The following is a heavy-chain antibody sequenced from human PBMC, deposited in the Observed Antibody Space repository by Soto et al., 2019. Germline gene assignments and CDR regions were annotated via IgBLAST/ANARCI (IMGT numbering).Heavy chain of an antibody. D-gene: IGHD2-21*01. V-gene: IGHV1-46*01. J-gene: IGHJ4*02. Sequence: WVRQAPGQGLEWMGIINPSGGSTSYAQKFQGRVTMTRDTSTSTVYMELSSLRSEDTAVYYCARDGGEDAFDYWGQGTLVTVSS. CDR2: INPSGGST. CDR3: ARDGGEDAFDY.